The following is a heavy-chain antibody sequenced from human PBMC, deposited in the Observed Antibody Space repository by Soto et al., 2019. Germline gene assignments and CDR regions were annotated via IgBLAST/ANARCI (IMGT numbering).Heavy chain of an antibody. J-gene: IGHJ3*01. V-gene: IGHV5-51*01. D-gene: IGHD1-1*01. CDR2: IYPDDSDI. Sequence: GESLKISCKGSGYSFSTYWIAWVRQMPGKGLEWMGIIYPDDSDIRYSPSFQGQLTISVDKSIRTAYLQWRSLTASDTAIYYCARRRETTMAYDAYDLWGQGTTVTVSS. CDR1: GYSFSTYW. CDR3: ARRRETTMAYDAYDL.